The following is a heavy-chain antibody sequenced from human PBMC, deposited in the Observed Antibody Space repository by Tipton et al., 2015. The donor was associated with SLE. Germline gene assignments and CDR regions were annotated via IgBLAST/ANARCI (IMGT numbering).Heavy chain of an antibody. CDR2: VNPDGGAT. CDR3: ARDRSRSGSDVFDY. D-gene: IGHD1-26*01. V-gene: IGHV1-46*01. Sequence: QLVQSGPEVKKPGASVTVSCTASGYTFSHYYMHWVRQAPGQGLEWMGIVNPDGGATSYAQRFQGRDTVTADTSSNTVYVELSGLRSEDTAVYYCARDRSRSGSDVFDYWGHGSLVTVSS. J-gene: IGHJ4*01. CDR1: GYTFSHYY.